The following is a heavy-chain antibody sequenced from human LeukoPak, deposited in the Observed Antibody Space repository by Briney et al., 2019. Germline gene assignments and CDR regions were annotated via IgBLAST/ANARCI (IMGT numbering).Heavy chain of an antibody. V-gene: IGHV4-39*01. CDR2: LYSSVST. CDR1: GGSMSSNSYY. D-gene: IGHD3-10*01. CDR3: ARNNSMVRGALDY. J-gene: IGHJ4*01. Sequence: PSETLSLTCSVSGGSMSSNSYYYYWGWIRRPPGKGLEWLGSLYSSVSTYYNPSLKSRLTMSVDTSKNQFSLRLTSVTAADTAVYYCARNNSMVRGALDYWGQGIMVTVSS.